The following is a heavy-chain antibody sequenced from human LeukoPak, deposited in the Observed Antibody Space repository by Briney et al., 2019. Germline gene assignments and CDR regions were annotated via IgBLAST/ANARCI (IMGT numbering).Heavy chain of an antibody. D-gene: IGHD5-18*01. V-gene: IGHV4-59*01. CDR1: GGSFTRYY. CDR2: IYYSGNP. CDR3: PSQRGYAYGFYS. J-gene: IGHJ4*02. Sequence: SETLSLTCTVSGGSFTRYYWTWIRQSPEKGLEWIGHIYYSGNPTYNPSLKSRFTISVDPSKNQVSLKITSVTTADTAIYYCPSQRGYAYGFYSWGQGTLVAVSS.